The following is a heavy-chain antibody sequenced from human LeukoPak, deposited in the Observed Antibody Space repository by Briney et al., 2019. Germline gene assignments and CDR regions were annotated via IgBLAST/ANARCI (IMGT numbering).Heavy chain of an antibody. CDR2: FDPEDGET. Sequence: GASVKVSCKVSGYTLTELSMHWVRQAPGKGLEWMGGFDPEDGETIYAQKFQGRVTMTEDTSTDTAYMELSSLRSEDTAVYYCATDLIPPYYYDSSGYTNWGQGTLVTASS. CDR1: GYTLTELS. D-gene: IGHD3-22*01. V-gene: IGHV1-24*01. J-gene: IGHJ4*02. CDR3: ATDLIPPYYYDSSGYTN.